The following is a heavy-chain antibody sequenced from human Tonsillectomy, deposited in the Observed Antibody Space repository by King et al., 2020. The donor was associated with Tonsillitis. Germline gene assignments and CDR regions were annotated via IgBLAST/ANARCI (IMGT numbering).Heavy chain of an antibody. CDR1: GGSISRYY. CDR2: IYTSGSS. CDR3: ARDQWVGAIDY. J-gene: IGHJ4*02. Sequence: QLQESGPGLVKPSETLSLTCTVSGGSISRYYWSWIRQPAGKGLEWIGRIYTSGSSNYNPSLKSRVTMSVDTSRNQLSLKLSSVTAADTAVYYCARDQWVGAIDYWGQGTLVTVSS. V-gene: IGHV4-4*07. D-gene: IGHD1-26*01.